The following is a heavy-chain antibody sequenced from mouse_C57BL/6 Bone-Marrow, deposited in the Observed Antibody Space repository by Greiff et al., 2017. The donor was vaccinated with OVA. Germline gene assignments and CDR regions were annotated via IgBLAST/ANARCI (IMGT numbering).Heavy chain of an antibody. J-gene: IGHJ2*01. V-gene: IGHV1-81*01. CDR1: GYTFTSYG. CDR2: IYPRSGNT. CDR3: ATLLLRYFYFDY. Sequence: QVQLKESGAELARPGASVKLSCKASGYTFTSYGISWVKQRTGQGLEWIGEIYPRSGNTYYNEKFKGKATLTADKSSSTAYMELRSLTSEDSAVYFCATLLLRYFYFDYWGQGTTLTVSS. D-gene: IGHD1-1*01.